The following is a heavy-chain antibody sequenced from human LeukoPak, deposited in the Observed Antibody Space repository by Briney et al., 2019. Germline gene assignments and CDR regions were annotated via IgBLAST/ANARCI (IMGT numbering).Heavy chain of an antibody. CDR1: GFTFSSYG. J-gene: IGHJ4*02. CDR3: ARGSSGWADY. D-gene: IGHD6-19*01. Sequence: GKSLRLSCAASGFTFSSYGMHWVRQAPGKGLEWVAVTWYDGRNNYYAASVKGRFTISRDNAKNTLYLQMNSLRAEDTAVYYCARGSSGWADYWGQGTLVTVSS. V-gene: IGHV3-33*01. CDR2: TWYDGRNN.